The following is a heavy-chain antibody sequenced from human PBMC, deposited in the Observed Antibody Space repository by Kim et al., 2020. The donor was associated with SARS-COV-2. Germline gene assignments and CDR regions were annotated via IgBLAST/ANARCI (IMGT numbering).Heavy chain of an antibody. CDR3: ARARPYNWNDGRYFDY. Sequence: SETLSLTCTVSGGSISSGDYYWSWIRQPPGKGLEWIGYIYYSGSTYYNPSLKSRVTISVDTSKNRFSLKLSSVTAADTAVYYCARARPYNWNDGRYFDYWGQGTLVTVSS. J-gene: IGHJ4*02. D-gene: IGHD1-20*01. CDR2: IYYSGST. CDR1: GGSISSGDYY. V-gene: IGHV4-30-4*01.